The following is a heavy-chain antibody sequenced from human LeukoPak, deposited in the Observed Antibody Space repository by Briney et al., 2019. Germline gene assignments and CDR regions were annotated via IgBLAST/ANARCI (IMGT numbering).Heavy chain of an antibody. CDR1: GYTFTSYG. J-gene: IGHJ4*02. Sequence: ASVKVSCKASGYTFTSYGISWVRQAPGQGLEWMGWISAYNGNTNYAQKLQGRVTMTTDTSTSTAYMELRSLRSDDTAVYYCASFAGGYYGSGGYYNSPNDYWGQGTLVTVSS. CDR2: ISAYNGNT. D-gene: IGHD3-10*01. V-gene: IGHV1-18*01. CDR3: ASFAGGYYGSGGYYNSPNDY.